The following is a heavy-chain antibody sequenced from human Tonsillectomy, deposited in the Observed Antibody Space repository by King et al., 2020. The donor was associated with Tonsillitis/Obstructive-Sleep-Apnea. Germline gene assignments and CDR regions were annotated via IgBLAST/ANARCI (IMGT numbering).Heavy chain of an antibody. J-gene: IGHJ6*02. CDR1: GFTFSSYA. CDR3: ARDMGSSWPYSGLDV. Sequence: VQLVESGGGVVQPGRSLRLSCGASGFTFSSYAMHWVRQAPGKGLEWVALISSDGSKYYADSVKGRFTISRDNSKNTLYLQMNSLRVEDTAVYYCARDMGSSWPYSGLDVWGQGTTVTVSS. V-gene: IGHV3-30*04. D-gene: IGHD6-13*01. CDR2: ISSDGSK.